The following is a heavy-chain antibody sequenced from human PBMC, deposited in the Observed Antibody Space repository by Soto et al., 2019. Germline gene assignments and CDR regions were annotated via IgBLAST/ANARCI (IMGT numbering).Heavy chain of an antibody. J-gene: IGHJ5*02. Sequence: QVQLVQSGAEVRKPGSSVKVSCKASGGTFSSDAVSWVRQAPGQGLEWMGGLIPILGTTHYAQKFQGRVTITADESTKTATRGLGSVRSDDPAVYYWASASGYVGGGYHAPWGRGPRVTVSS. CDR1: GGTFSSDA. V-gene: IGHV1-69*01. CDR2: LIPILGTT. D-gene: IGHD3-9*01. CDR3: ASASGYVGGGYHAP.